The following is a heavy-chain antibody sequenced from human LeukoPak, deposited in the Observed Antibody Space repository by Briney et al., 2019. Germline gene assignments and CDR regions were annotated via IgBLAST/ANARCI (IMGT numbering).Heavy chain of an antibody. CDR1: GGSISSYY. V-gene: IGHV4-59*01. CDR3: ARTYYDFWSGYEAFDI. J-gene: IGHJ3*02. D-gene: IGHD3-3*01. Sequence: NPSETLSLTCTVSGGSISSYYWSWIRQPPGKGLEWIGYIYYSGSTNYNPSLKSRVTISVDTSKNQFSLKLSSVTAADTAVYYCARTYYDFWSGYEAFDIWGQGTMVTVSS. CDR2: IYYSGST.